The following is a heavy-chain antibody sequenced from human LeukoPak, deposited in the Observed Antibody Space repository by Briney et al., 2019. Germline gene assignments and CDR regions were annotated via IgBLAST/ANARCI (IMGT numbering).Heavy chain of an antibody. J-gene: IGHJ4*02. Sequence: GGSLRLSCAASGFTFSNAWMSWVCQAPGKGLEWVGRIKSKTDGGTTDYAAPVKGRFTISRDDSKNTLYLQMNSLKTEDTAVYYCTTDDVSVPVGYWGQGTLVTVSS. CDR3: TTDDVSVPVGY. CDR2: IKSKTDGGTT. D-gene: IGHD1-26*01. V-gene: IGHV3-15*01. CDR1: GFTFSNAW.